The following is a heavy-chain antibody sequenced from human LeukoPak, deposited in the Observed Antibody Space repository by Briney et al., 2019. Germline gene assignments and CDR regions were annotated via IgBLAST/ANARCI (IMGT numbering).Heavy chain of an antibody. V-gene: IGHV3-74*01. D-gene: IGHD6-19*01. CDR1: GFTFSKYW. CDR2: INTDGTVT. CDR3: ATTQWLAPPPDS. J-gene: IGHJ4*02. Sequence: GGSLRLSCAASGFTFSKYWRLWVRQAPGKGLESVSRINTDGTVTTYADSVKGRFTVSRDNADNTMFLQMNSVRDEDTAVYYCATTQWLAPPPDSWGQGTPVTVSS.